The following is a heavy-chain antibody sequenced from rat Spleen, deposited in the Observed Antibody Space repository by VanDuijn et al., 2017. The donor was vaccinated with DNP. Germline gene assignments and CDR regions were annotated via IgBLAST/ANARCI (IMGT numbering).Heavy chain of an antibody. J-gene: IGHJ2*01. D-gene: IGHD1-11*01. CDR1: GYSITSTY. CDR3: ARWTYGFDY. CDR2: ISYSGGT. V-gene: IGHV3-1*01. Sequence: EVQLQESGPGLVKPSQSLSLTCSVTGYSITSTYCGWIRKFPGNKMEWMGYISYSGGTRYNPSLKSRISITRDTSKNQFFLQLNSVTIEDTATYYCARWTYGFDYWGQGVMVTVSS.